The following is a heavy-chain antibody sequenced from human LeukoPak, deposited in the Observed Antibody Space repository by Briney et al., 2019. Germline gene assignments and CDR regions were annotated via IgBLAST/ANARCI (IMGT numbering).Heavy chain of an antibody. CDR1: GGSISSSSYY. J-gene: IGHJ5*02. V-gene: IGHV4-39*07. D-gene: IGHD2-2*02. Sequence: SETLSLTCTVSGGSISSSSYYWGWIRQPPGKGLEWIGSIYYSGNTYYNPSLKSRVTISVDTSKNQFSLKLSSVTAADTAVYYCARGRYCSSISCYTHWFDPWGQGTLVTVSS. CDR3: ARGRYCSSISCYTHWFDP. CDR2: IYYSGNT.